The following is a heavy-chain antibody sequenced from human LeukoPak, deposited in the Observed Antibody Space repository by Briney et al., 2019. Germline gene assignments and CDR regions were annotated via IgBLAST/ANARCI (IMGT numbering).Heavy chain of an antibody. Sequence: GGSLRLSCAASGFTFSSYSMNWVRQAPGKGLEWVSYISSSSSTIYYADSVKGRFTISRDNAKNSLYLQMNSLRAEDTAVYYCARGRDGYYDFWSGYYTGDNWFDPWGQGTLVTVSS. CDR2: ISSSSSTI. CDR3: ARGRDGYYDFWSGYYTGDNWFDP. J-gene: IGHJ5*02. CDR1: GFTFSSYS. D-gene: IGHD3-3*01. V-gene: IGHV3-48*04.